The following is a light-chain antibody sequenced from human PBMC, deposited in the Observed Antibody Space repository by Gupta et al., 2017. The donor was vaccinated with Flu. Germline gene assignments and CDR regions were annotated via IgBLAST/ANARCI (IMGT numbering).Light chain of an antibody. CDR3: QQSHTSPLT. CDR2: AAS. CDR1: RNINSN. Sequence: EDRVTIPCRASRNINSNLNWYQQTPGRAPKLLIYAASVLQTGDPSRISGSGSGTDFTLTISSLQPDDFATYYCQQSHTSPLTFGGGTSIEIK. V-gene: IGKV1-39*01. J-gene: IGKJ4*01.